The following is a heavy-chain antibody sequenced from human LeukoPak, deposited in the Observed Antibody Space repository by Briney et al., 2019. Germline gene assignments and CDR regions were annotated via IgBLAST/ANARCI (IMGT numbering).Heavy chain of an antibody. J-gene: IGHJ4*02. D-gene: IGHD3-22*01. Sequence: ASVKVSCKAAGYSFTGHYMHWVRQAPGQGLEWMGWINPNSGGTNYAQKFQGRVTMTRDTSVSTAYMELSRLRSDDTAVYYCARAHLDRLTDYWGQGTLVTVSS. CDR2: INPNSGGT. V-gene: IGHV1-2*02. CDR1: GYSFTGHY. CDR3: ARAHLDRLTDY.